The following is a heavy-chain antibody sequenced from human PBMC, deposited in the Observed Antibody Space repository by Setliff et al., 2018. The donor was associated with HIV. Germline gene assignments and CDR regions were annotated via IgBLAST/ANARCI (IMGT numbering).Heavy chain of an antibody. D-gene: IGHD5-18*01. J-gene: IGHJ2*01. V-gene: IGHV4-38-2*01. Sequence: SETLSLTCAVSGYSISDGYYWGWIRQPPGKALEWIGTIYYTGSAFYNPSLKSRVTMSVDTSKSQFSLGLTPVTAADTAIYYCARVQRGRGYSHGHWYFDLWGRGTPVTVSS. CDR2: IYYTGSA. CDR3: ARVQRGRGYSHGHWYFDL. CDR1: GYSISDGYY.